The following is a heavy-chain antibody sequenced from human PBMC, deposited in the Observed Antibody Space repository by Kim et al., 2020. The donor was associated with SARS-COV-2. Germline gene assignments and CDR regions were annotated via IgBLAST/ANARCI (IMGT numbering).Heavy chain of an antibody. CDR3: ARDLSASYYVVFDY. CDR2: ISYDGSNK. D-gene: IGHD1-26*01. Sequence: GGSLRLSCAASGFTFGGYAMHWVRQAPGKGLEWVAVISYDGSNKYYADSVKGRFTISRDNSKNTLYLQMNSLRAEDTAVYYCARDLSASYYVVFDYWGQGTLVTVSS. CDR1: GFTFGGYA. J-gene: IGHJ4*02. V-gene: IGHV3-30*04.